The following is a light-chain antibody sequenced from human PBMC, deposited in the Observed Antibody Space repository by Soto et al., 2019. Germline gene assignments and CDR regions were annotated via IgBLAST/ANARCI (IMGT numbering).Light chain of an antibody. V-gene: IGKV4-1*01. CDR1: QSVLYSSNNKNY. CDR3: QQYYNIPHT. CDR2: WAS. J-gene: IGKJ2*01. Sequence: DIVMTQSPDSLTLSLGERATITCKSSQSVLYSSNNKNYIAWYQQKPGQPPKLLIYWASSREPGVPDRFSGSGSQTDFTLRISSLQAEDVAAYYCQQYYNIPHTFGQGTKLEIK.